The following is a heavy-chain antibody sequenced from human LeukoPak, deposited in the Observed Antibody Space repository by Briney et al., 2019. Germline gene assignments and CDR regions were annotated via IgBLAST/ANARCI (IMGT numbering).Heavy chain of an antibody. CDR1: GFTFSDYY. D-gene: IGHD3-3*01. Sequence: GGSLRLSCAASGFTFSDYYMSWIRQAPGKGLEWVSYISSSGSTIYYADSVKGRFTISRDNAKNSLYLQMNSLRAEDTAVYYCARAVTIFGAAKEYFQHWGQGTLVTVSS. CDR2: ISSSGSTI. J-gene: IGHJ1*01. V-gene: IGHV3-11*01. CDR3: ARAVTIFGAAKEYFQH.